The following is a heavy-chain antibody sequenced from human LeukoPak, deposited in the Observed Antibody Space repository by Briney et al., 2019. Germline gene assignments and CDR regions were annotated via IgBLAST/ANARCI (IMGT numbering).Heavy chain of an antibody. CDR2: IYYSGST. Sequence: PSETLSLTCTVSGGSISSYYWSWIRQPPGKGLEWIGNIYYSGSTNYNPSLKSRVTISVDTSKNQFSLKLSSVTAADTAVYYCARGVRGVWYYFDYWGQGTLVTVSS. V-gene: IGHV4-59*01. CDR3: ARGVRGVWYYFDY. CDR1: GGSISSYY. J-gene: IGHJ4*02. D-gene: IGHD3-10*02.